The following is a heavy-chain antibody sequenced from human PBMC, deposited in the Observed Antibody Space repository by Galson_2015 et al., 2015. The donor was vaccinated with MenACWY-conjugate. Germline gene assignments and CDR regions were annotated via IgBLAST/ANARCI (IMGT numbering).Heavy chain of an antibody. CDR1: GFRFRCYP. V-gene: IGHV3-30*01. CDR3: VRAEGWLRSAFDI. Sequence: SLRLSCAASGFRFRCYPLYWVRQDPGKGLERVAVVSYDGSTKHYADFVKGRFTISRDNSNNTVSLQMNSLRPEDTAVYYCVRAEGWLRSAFDIWGQGTVVTVSS. J-gene: IGHJ3*02. CDR2: VSYDGSTK. D-gene: IGHD5-24*01.